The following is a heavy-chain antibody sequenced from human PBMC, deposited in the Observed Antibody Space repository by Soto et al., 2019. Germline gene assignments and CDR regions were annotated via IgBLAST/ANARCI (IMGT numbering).Heavy chain of an antibody. CDR2: INQDGSEE. D-gene: IGHD5-18*01. V-gene: IGHV3-7*05. J-gene: IGHJ6*02. CDR3: ARDGSTSWYSYDYHGMDV. Sequence: EVQLVESGGGLVQPGGSLRLSCGASGFTFRTYWLSWVRQVPGKGLEWVANINQDGSEENYVDSVKGRFTISRDNAKNSLHLQMSSLRAEDTALYYGARDGSTSWYSYDYHGMDVWGQGTTVTVSS. CDR1: GFTFRTYW.